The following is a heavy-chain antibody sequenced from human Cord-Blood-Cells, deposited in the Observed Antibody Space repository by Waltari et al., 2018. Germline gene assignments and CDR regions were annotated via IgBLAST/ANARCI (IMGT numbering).Heavy chain of an antibody. CDR1: GYTFTSYA. D-gene: IGHD2-15*01. CDR3: ARKPPEGDRGAFDI. Sequence: QVQLVQSGAEVKKPGASVKVSCKASGYTFTSYAMHWLRQAPGQRLEWMEWINAGNGNTKYSQKFQGRVTITRDTSASTAYMELSSLRSEDTAVYYCARKPPEGDRGAFDIWGQGTMVTVSS. V-gene: IGHV1-3*01. J-gene: IGHJ3*02. CDR2: INAGNGNT.